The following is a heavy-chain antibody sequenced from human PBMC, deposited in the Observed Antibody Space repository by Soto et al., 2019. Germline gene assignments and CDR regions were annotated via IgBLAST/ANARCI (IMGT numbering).Heavy chain of an antibody. CDR3: ARESSGWFDY. Sequence: QVQLVESGGGVVQPGRSLRLSCAASGLTFSSYAMHWVRQAPGKGLEWVAVISYYGSNKYYADSVKGRFTISRDNSKNTLYLQMNSMRAEDSAVCYCARESSGWFDYWGQGTLVTVPS. CDR2: ISYYGSNK. V-gene: IGHV3-30-3*01. D-gene: IGHD6-19*01. CDR1: GLTFSSYA. J-gene: IGHJ4*02.